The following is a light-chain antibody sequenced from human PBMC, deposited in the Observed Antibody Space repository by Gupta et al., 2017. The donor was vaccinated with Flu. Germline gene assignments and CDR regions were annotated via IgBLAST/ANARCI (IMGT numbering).Light chain of an antibody. CDR1: QSISSY. J-gene: IGKJ2*01. V-gene: IGKV1-39*01. CDR3: QQNNTYLHT. CDR2: SAS. Sequence: DIQLTQSPSSLSASVGDRVTITCRASQSISSYLNWYQQIPGKAPKFLIYSASNLQRGVSSRFSGSGSGTDFTLTISSLQPEDFATYYCQQNNTYLHTFGQGTKVEMK.